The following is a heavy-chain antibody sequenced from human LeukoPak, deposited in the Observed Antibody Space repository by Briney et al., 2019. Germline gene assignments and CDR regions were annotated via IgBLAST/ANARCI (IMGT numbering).Heavy chain of an antibody. J-gene: IGHJ4*02. CDR2: IRYDGSNK. D-gene: IGHD3-22*01. CDR3: AKDWGSSGYYDISFDY. Sequence: PGGSLRLSCAASGFTFSSYGMHWVRQAPGKGLEWVVFIRYDGSNKYYADSVKGRFTISRDNSKNTLYLQMNSLRAEDTAVYYCAKDWGSSGYYDISFDYWGQGTLVTVSS. CDR1: GFTFSSYG. V-gene: IGHV3-30*02.